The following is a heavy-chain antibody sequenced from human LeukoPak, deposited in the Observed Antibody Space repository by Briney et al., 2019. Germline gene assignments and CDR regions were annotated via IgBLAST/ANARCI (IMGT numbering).Heavy chain of an antibody. CDR2: IRNDGSNK. Sequence: GGSLRLSCAASGFTFSTYVMHWVRQAPGKGLEWVAFIRNDGSNKYYADSVKGRFTISRDNSKNTLYLQMNSLRAEDTAVYYCSKVFHGSGTYYNFFDYWGQGTLVTASS. J-gene: IGHJ4*02. CDR3: SKVFHGSGTYYNFFDY. V-gene: IGHV3-30*02. D-gene: IGHD3-10*01. CDR1: GFTFSTYV.